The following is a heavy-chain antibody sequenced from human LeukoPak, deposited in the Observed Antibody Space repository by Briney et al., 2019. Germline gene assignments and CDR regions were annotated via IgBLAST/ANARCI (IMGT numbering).Heavy chain of an antibody. CDR2: MYYGGST. Sequence: SSETLSLTCTVSGGSISSSAYHWGWIRQPPGKGLEWIGSMYYGGSTYFNPSLRSRVTISADTSKNQFSLKLSSVTAADTAVYYCARHLDYSSSLVWFDPWGQGTLVTVSS. J-gene: IGHJ5*02. CDR1: GGSISSSAYH. D-gene: IGHD6-6*01. V-gene: IGHV4-39*01. CDR3: ARHLDYSSSLVWFDP.